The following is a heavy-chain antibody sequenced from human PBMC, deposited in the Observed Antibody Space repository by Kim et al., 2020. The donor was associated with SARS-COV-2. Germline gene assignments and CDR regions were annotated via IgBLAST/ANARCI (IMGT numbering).Heavy chain of an antibody. CDR3: ARDYEVGATIEAFDI. CDR1: GYTFTSYA. J-gene: IGHJ3*02. D-gene: IGHD1-26*01. Sequence: ASVKVSCKASGYTFTSYAINWVRQAPGQGLEWMGWINTNTGNPTYAQGFTGRFVFSLDTSVSTAYLQISSLKAEDTAVYYCARDYEVGATIEAFDIWGQGTMVTVSS. CDR2: INTNTGNP. V-gene: IGHV7-4-1*02.